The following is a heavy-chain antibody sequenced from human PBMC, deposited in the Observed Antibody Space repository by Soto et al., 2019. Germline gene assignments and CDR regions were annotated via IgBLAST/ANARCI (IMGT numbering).Heavy chain of an antibody. J-gene: IGHJ4*02. D-gene: IGHD6-13*01. CDR2: ISSSSSYI. CDR1: GFTFSSYS. Sequence: GGSLRLSCAASGFTFSSYSMNWVRQAPGKGLEWVSSISSSSSYIYYADSVEGRFTISRDNAKNSLYLQMNSLRAEDTAVYYCARDRAAGVVDYWGQGTLVTVSS. V-gene: IGHV3-21*01. CDR3: ARDRAAGVVDY.